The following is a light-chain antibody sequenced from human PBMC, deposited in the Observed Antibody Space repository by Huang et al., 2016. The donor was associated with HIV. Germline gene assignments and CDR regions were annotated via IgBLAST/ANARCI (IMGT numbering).Light chain of an antibody. CDR3: QQRSNWPLFT. Sequence: EIVLTQSPATLSLSPGERATLSCRASQSVSSYLAWYQQKPGQAPRLLFYDASNRATGIPARFSGSGSETDFTLTISSLEPEDFAVYYCQQRSNWPLFTFGPGTKVDIK. V-gene: IGKV3-11*01. CDR1: QSVSSY. CDR2: DAS. J-gene: IGKJ3*01.